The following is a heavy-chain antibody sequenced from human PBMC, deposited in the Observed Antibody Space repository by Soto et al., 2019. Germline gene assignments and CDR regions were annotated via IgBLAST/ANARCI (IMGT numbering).Heavy chain of an antibody. V-gene: IGHV1-69*02. CDR2: IIPILGIA. Sequence: QVQLVQSGAEVKKPGSSVKVSCKASGGTFSSYTISWVRQAPGQGLEWMGRIIPILGIANYAQKFQGRVTITADKSTSTASMELSSLRSEDTAVYYCATWDEYSSSPGGAYYYYMDVWGKGTTVTVSS. CDR3: ATWDEYSSSPGGAYYYYMDV. J-gene: IGHJ6*03. CDR1: GGTFSSYT. D-gene: IGHD6-6*01.